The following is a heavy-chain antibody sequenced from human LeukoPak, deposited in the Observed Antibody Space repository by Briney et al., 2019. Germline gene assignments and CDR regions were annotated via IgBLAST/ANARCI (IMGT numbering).Heavy chain of an antibody. V-gene: IGHV1-69*13. Sequence: ASVKVSCKASGGTFSSYAISWVRQAPGPGLEWMGGIIPIFGTANYAQKFQGRVTITADEYTSTAYMELSSLRSEDTAVYYCAGGRYSSGWYVGVMEVYYYGMDVWGKGTTVTVSS. CDR1: GGTFSSYA. CDR3: AGGRYSSGWYVGVMEVYYYGMDV. D-gene: IGHD6-19*01. J-gene: IGHJ6*04. CDR2: IIPIFGTA.